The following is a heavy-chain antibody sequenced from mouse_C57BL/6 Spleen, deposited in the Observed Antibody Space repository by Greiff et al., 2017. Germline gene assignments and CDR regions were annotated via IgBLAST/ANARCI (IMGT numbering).Heavy chain of an antibody. CDR2: INPNNGGT. CDR3: ARDYYGSSPAWFAY. CDR1: GYTFTDYN. D-gene: IGHD1-1*01. V-gene: IGHV1-22*01. Sequence: EVQRVESGPELVKPGASVKMSCKASGYTFTDYNMHWVKQSHGKSLEWIGYINPNNGGTSYNQKFKGKATLTVNKSSSTAYMERRSLTSEDSAVYYCARDYYGSSPAWFAYWGQGTLVTVSA. J-gene: IGHJ3*01.